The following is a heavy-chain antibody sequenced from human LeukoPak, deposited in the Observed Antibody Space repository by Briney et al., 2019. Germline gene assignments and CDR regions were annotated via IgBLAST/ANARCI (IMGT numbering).Heavy chain of an antibody. CDR2: IYPGDSDT. Sequence: LGESLKISCKGSGYSFTSYWIGWVRQMPGKGLEWMGIIYPGDSDTRYSPSFQGQVTISAGKSISTAYLQWSGLKASDTAMYYCARRITIFGVGPHFDIWGQGTMVTVSS. CDR1: GYSFTSYW. CDR3: ARRITIFGVGPHFDI. V-gene: IGHV5-51*01. D-gene: IGHD3-3*01. J-gene: IGHJ3*02.